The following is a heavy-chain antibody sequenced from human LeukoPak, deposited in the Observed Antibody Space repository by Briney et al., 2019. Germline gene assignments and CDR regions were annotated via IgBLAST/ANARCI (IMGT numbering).Heavy chain of an antibody. D-gene: IGHD5-24*01. CDR1: GFSLRSSW. CDR3: ARGTWDGDRTFDI. CDR2: ISGDGSTT. J-gene: IGHJ3*02. Sequence: GGSLRLSCAASGFSLRSSWMHWVRQAPGKGLVWVSRISGDGSTTRYADSVKGRFTISRDNAQNTLFLQMDSLRAEDTAVYFCARGTWDGDRTFDIWGQGAMVTVSS. V-gene: IGHV3-74*01.